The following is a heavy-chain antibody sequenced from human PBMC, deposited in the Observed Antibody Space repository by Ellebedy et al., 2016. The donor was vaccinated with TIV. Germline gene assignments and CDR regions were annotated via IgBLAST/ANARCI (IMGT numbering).Heavy chain of an antibody. Sequence: GESLKISCAASGFTFTSYAMSWVRQAPGKGLEWVSSVRGSGDRTFYADSVKGRFTISRDNSKNTVFLQMNSLRAEDTAVYYCAKDIGSSTDFDYWGQGTLVTVSS. V-gene: IGHV3-23*01. CDR3: AKDIGSSTDFDY. J-gene: IGHJ4*02. CDR2: VRGSGDRT. D-gene: IGHD2-2*01. CDR1: GFTFTSYA.